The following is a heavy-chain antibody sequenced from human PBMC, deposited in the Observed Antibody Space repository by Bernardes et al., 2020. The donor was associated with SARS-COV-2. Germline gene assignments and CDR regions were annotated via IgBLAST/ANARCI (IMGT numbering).Heavy chain of an antibody. Sequence: GRSLRLSCAASGFTFSNYWMSWVRQAPGKGLEWVANIKEDGNEKYYVDSVKGRFTISRDNARNSLYLQMSSLRVEDTAVYYCARDRIPVGDWYFDLWGRGTLVMVSS. CDR2: IKEDGNEK. V-gene: IGHV3-7*05. D-gene: IGHD2-21*01. CDR3: ARDRIPVGDWYFDL. CDR1: GFTFSNYW. J-gene: IGHJ2*01.